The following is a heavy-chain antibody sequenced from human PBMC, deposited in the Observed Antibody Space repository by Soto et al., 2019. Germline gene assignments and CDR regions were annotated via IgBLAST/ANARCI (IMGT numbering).Heavy chain of an antibody. D-gene: IGHD3-22*01. Sequence: QVQLVESGGGVVQPGRSLRLSCAASGFTFSSYGMHWVRQAPGKGLEWVAVVLYDGRNKYYADSVKGRFTISRDNSKNTVDPQMNSLRAEDTAVYYCAKAGYYDSSGYYELDYWGQGTLVTLSS. V-gene: IGHV3-30*18. CDR1: GFTFSSYG. CDR3: AKAGYYDSSGYYELDY. J-gene: IGHJ4*02. CDR2: VLYDGRNK.